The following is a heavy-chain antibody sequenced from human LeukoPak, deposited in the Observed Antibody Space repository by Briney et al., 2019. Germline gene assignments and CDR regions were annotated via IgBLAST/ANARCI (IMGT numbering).Heavy chain of an antibody. V-gene: IGHV3-30*04. CDR3: ARGGGYSYGYYYFDY. Sequence: GRSLRLSCPASGFTFSSYAMHWVRQAPGKGLEWVAVISYDGSNKYYADSVKGRFTISRDNSKNTLYLQMNSLRAEDTAVYYCARGGGYSYGYYYFDYWGQGTLVTVSS. J-gene: IGHJ4*02. CDR1: GFTFSSYA. CDR2: ISYDGSNK. D-gene: IGHD5-18*01.